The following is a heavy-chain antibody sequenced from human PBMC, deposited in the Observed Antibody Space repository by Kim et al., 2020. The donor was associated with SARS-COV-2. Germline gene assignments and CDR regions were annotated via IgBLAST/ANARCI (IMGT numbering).Heavy chain of an antibody. J-gene: IGHJ4*02. D-gene: IGHD5-12*01. CDR3: ARGRWLQSPFDY. CDR2: IIPIFGTA. V-gene: IGHV1-69*13. Sequence: SVKVSCKASGGTFSSYAISWVRQAPGQGLEWMGGIIPIFGTANYAQKFQGRVTITADESTSTAYMELSSLRSEDTAVYYCARGRWLQSPFDYWGQGTLVTVSS. CDR1: GGTFSSYA.